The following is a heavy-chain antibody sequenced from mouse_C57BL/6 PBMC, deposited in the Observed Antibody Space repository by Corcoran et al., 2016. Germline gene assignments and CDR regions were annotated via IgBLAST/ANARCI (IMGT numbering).Heavy chain of an antibody. Sequence: QVQLQQSGAELARPGASVKLSCKASGYTFTSYGISWVKQRTGQGLEWSGEIYPRSGNTYYNEKFKGKATLTVDKSSSTAYMELRSLTSEDSAVYYCARNYYGNSSFAYWGQGTLVTVSA. J-gene: IGHJ3*01. CDR1: GYTFTSYG. V-gene: IGHV1-81*01. CDR3: ARNYYGNSSFAY. CDR2: IYPRSGNT. D-gene: IGHD2-1*01.